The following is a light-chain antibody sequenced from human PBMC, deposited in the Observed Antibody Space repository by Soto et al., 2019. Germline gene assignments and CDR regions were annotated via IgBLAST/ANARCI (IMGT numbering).Light chain of an antibody. CDR2: DVS. V-gene: IGLV2-14*03. CDR1: RRNVGGYNY. CDR3: SSYSSRNTHV. J-gene: IGLJ1*01. Sequence: QSALTQPASVSGSLGHPITISCTGTRRNVGGYNYVSWYQQHPGKAPKLMIYDVSNRPSGVSNRFSGSKSGNTASLTISGLQAEDEADYYCSSYSSRNTHVFGTGTKVTVL.